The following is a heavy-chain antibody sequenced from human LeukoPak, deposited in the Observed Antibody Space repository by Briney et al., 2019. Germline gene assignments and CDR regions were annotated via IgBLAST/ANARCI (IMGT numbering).Heavy chain of an antibody. CDR1: ALTFSTYA. D-gene: IGHD4-11*01. Sequence: GGSLRLSCAAAALTFSTYAMSCVRQAPGKGLEWVSSIGRTGDDTYYADSVKGRFTISRDNSKNTLYLQMNSLRAEDTAVYYCADSNYWYPTDYCGEGTLVTVSS. V-gene: IGHV3-23*01. CDR2: IGRTGDDT. J-gene: IGHJ4*02. CDR3: ADSNYWYPTDY.